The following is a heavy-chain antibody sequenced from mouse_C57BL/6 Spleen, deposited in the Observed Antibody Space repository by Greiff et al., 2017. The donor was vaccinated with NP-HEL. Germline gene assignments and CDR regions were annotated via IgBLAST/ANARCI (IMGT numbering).Heavy chain of an antibody. CDR1: GYAFSSSW. J-gene: IGHJ2*01. D-gene: IGHD2-5*01. CDR3: ARSNYLFDY. CDR2: IYPGDGDT. Sequence: VKLMESGPELVKPGASVKISCKASGYAFSSSWMNWVKQRPGKGLEWIGRIYPGDGDTKYNGKFKGKATLTADKSSSTAYMQLSSLTSEDSAVYFCARSNYLFDYWGQGTTLTVSS. V-gene: IGHV1-82*01.